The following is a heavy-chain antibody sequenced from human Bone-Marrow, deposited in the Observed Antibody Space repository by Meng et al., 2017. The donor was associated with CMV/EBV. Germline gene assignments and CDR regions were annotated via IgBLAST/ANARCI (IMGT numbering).Heavy chain of an antibody. Sequence: SETLRLSCTVSGGSISSSSYYWGWIRQPPGKGLEWIGSIYYSGSTYYNPSLKSRVTISVDTSKNQFSLKLSSVTAADTAVYYCARVPSYYDFWSGYYSRVDYYYGMDVWGQGTTVTVSS. D-gene: IGHD3-3*01. V-gene: IGHV4-39*07. J-gene: IGHJ6*02. CDR1: GGSISSSSYY. CDR2: IYYSGST. CDR3: ARVPSYYDFWSGYYSRVDYYYGMDV.